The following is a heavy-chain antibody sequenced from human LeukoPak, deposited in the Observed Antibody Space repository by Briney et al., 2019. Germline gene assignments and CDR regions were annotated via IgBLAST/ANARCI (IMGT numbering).Heavy chain of an antibody. CDR3: AREDYYDSGSNDY. V-gene: IGHV1-8*03. CDR2: INPNSGIT. CDR1: GYTFTSYD. Sequence: ASVKVPCKASGYTFTSYDINWVRQATGQGLEWMGWINPNSGITVYAQKFQGRVTITRNPSISTAYMELSSLRSEDTAVYYCAREDYYDSGSNDYWGQGTLVTVSS. D-gene: IGHD3-22*01. J-gene: IGHJ4*02.